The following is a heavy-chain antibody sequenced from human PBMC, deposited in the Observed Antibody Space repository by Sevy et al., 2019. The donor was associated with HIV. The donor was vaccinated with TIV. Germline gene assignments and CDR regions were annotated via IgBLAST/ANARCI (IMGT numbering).Heavy chain of an antibody. V-gene: IGHV4-39*01. Sequence: SETLSLTCTVSGGSISSSSYYWGWIRQPPGKGLEGIGSIYYSGSTYYNPSLKSRVTISVDTSKNQFSLKLSSVTAAETAVYYGARQGYCSGGSCYSMATDFDYWGQGTLVTVPS. CDR3: ARQGYCSGGSCYSMATDFDY. J-gene: IGHJ4*02. D-gene: IGHD2-15*01. CDR1: GGSISSSSYY. CDR2: IYYSGST.